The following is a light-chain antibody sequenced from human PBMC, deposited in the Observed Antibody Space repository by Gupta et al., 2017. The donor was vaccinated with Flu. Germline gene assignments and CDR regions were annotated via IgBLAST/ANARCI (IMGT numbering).Light chain of an antibody. CDR2: EDN. CDR1: SSNVGNNY. CDR3: GAYDSRNNVCV. J-gene: IGLJ3*02. Sequence: VTISCSASSSNVGNNYVSWYQQLPGTAPKLLIYEDNNRPSGIPERFSGSKSGTSATLHITGLQAGDEADYHCGAYDSRNNVCVFGGGTKLTVL. V-gene: IGLV1-51*02.